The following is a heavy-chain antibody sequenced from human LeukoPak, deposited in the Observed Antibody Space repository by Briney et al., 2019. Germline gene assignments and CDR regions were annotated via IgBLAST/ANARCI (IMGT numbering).Heavy chain of an antibody. V-gene: IGHV1-69*01. D-gene: IGHD6-13*01. CDR3: AREILSYSSSWYVPDAFDI. Sequence: SVKVSCKASGCTFSSYAISWVRQAPGQGLEWMGGIIPIFGTANYAQKFQGRVTITADESTSTACMELSSLRSEDTAVYYCAREILSYSSSWYVPDAFDIWGQGTMVTVSS. CDR1: GCTFSSYA. J-gene: IGHJ3*02. CDR2: IIPIFGTA.